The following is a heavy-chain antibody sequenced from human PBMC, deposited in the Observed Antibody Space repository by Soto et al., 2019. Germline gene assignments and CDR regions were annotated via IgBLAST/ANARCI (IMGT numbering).Heavy chain of an antibody. CDR2: IWYDGSNK. V-gene: IGHV3-33*01. CDR1: GFTFSSYG. CDR3: ARDFRFYCSGGSCSQYYYGMDV. Sequence: PGWSLRLSCAASGFTFSSYGMHWVRQAPGKGLEWVAVIWYDGSNKYYADSVKGRFTISRDNSKNTLYLQMNSLRAEDTAVYYCARDFRFYCSGGSCSQYYYGMDVCGQGNTVTLSS. D-gene: IGHD2-15*01. J-gene: IGHJ6*02.